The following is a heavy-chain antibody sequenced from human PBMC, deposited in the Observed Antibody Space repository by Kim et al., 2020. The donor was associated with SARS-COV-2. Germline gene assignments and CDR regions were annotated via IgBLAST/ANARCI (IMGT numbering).Heavy chain of an antibody. CDR1: GFTFSSYG. D-gene: IGHD6-6*01. J-gene: IGHJ4*02. CDR3: AKVWDDSSSSYYFDY. CDR2: ISYDGSNK. Sequence: GGSLRLSCAASGFTFSSYGMHWVRQAPGKGLEWVAVISYDGSNKYYADSVKGRFTISRDNSKNTLYLQMNSLRAEDTAVYYCAKVWDDSSSSYYFDYWGQGTLVTVSS. V-gene: IGHV3-30*18.